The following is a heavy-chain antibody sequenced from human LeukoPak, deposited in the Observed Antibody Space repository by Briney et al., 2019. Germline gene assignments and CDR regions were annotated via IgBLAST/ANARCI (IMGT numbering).Heavy chain of an antibody. J-gene: IGHJ4*02. Sequence: GASVKVSCKASGGTFSSYTSSWVRQAPGQGLEWMGRIIPILGIANYAQKFQGRVTITADKSTSTAYMELSSLRSEDTAVYYCARLGSLFSSYGDYEGFDYCGQGTLVT. CDR3: ARLGSLFSSYGDYEGFDY. V-gene: IGHV1-69*02. CDR2: IIPILGIA. D-gene: IGHD4-17*01. CDR1: GGTFSSYT.